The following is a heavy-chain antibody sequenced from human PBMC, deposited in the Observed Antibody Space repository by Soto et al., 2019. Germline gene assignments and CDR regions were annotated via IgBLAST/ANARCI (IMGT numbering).Heavy chain of an antibody. CDR2: ISYDGSNK. CDR3: ARGEVHYYDSSGYSLPLGY. Sequence: QVQLVESGGGVVQPGRSLRLSCAASGFTFSSYAMHWVRQAPGKGLEWVAVISYDGSNKYYADSVKGRFTISRDNSKNTLYLQMNSLRAEDTAVYYCARGEVHYYDSSGYSLPLGYWGQGTLVTVSS. J-gene: IGHJ4*02. CDR1: GFTFSSYA. V-gene: IGHV3-30-3*01. D-gene: IGHD3-22*01.